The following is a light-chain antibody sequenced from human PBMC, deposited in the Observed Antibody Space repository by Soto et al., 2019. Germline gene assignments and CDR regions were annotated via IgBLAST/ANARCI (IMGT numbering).Light chain of an antibody. V-gene: IGLV1-47*01. CDR2: RDS. J-gene: IGLJ1*01. Sequence: QSVLTLPSSASGTPGQRVTISCSGSSPNIGSNFVYWYQQLPGAAPKLLIYRDSQRASGVPDRFSGSKSGTSASLAISGLRSEDEADYHCAAWDDNLSGYVFGTGTKVTVL. CDR3: AAWDDNLSGYV. CDR1: SPNIGSNF.